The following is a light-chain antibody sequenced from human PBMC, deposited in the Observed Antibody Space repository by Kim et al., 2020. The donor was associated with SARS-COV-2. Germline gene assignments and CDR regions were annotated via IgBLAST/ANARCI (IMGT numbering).Light chain of an antibody. Sequence: EIVLTQSPGTLSLSPGERATLSCRASQSVSSTYLAWFQQKPGQAPRLLIYGASSRATGIPDRFSGSGSGTDFTLTISRLDPEDFAVYYGQQYGDSPWTFGQGTRVDIK. CDR3: QQYGDSPWT. J-gene: IGKJ1*01. V-gene: IGKV3-20*01. CDR2: GAS. CDR1: QSVSSTY.